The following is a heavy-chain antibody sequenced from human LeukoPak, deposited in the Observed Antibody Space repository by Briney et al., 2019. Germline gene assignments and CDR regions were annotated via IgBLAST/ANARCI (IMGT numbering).Heavy chain of an antibody. CDR2: IYPGDSDT. D-gene: IGHD1-26*01. CDR1: GYSFTSYW. CDR3: ARLGVGSRQSIDY. V-gene: IGHV5-51*01. Sequence: GESLKISCKGSGYSFTSYWIGWVRHMPGKGMEWMGIIYPGDSDTRYSPSFQGQVTISADKSISTAYLQWSSLEASDTAMYYCARLGVGSRQSIDYWGQGTLVTVSS. J-gene: IGHJ4*02.